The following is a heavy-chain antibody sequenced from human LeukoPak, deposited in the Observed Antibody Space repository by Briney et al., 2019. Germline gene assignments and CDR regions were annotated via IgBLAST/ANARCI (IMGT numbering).Heavy chain of an antibody. CDR3: ARDRGLAAAEYYYYGMDV. CDR2: IRYDGSNK. D-gene: IGHD6-13*01. J-gene: IGHJ6*02. Sequence: GGSLRLSCAASGFTFSSYGMHWVRQAPGKGLEWVAFIRYDGSNKYYADSVKGRFTISRDNSKNTLYLQMNSLRAEDTAVYYCARDRGLAAAEYYYYGMDVWGQGTMVTVSS. V-gene: IGHV3-30*02. CDR1: GFTFSSYG.